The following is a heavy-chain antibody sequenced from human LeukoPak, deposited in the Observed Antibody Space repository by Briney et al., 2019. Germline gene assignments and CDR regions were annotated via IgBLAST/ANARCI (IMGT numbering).Heavy chain of an antibody. V-gene: IGHV4-59*01. CDR2: IYYSGYT. CDR3: ARARSDSGRFDS. CDR1: GSSISTSY. J-gene: IGHJ4*02. Sequence: PSETLSLTCTFSGSSISTSYWSWIRQPPGKGLEWIAYIYYSGYTNYNPSLKSRVTISIDTSKNQFSLKLSSVTAAGTAVYYCARARSDSGRFDSWGQGTLVTVSS. D-gene: IGHD1-26*01.